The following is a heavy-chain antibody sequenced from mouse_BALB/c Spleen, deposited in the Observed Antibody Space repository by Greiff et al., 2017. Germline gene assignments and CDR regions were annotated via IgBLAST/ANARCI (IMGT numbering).Heavy chain of an antibody. J-gene: IGHJ1*01. CDR3: ARDANSYWYFDV. CDR1: GFTFTDYY. CDR2: IRNKANGYTT. V-gene: IGHV7-3*02. Sequence: EVKLVESGGGLVQPGGSLRLSCATSGFTFTDYYMSWVRQPPGKALEWLGFIRNKANGYTTEYSASVKGRFTISRDNFQSILYLQMNTLRAEDSATYYCARDANSYWYFDVWGAGTTVTVSS. D-gene: IGHD4-1*01.